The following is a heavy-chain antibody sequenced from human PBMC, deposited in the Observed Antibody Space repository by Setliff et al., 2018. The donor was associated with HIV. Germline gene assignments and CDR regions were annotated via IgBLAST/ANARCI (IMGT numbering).Heavy chain of an antibody. CDR2: IYHTANT. V-gene: IGHV4-39*07. D-gene: IGHD6-13*01. CDR3: ARSPSYRSSWEYYFDY. CDR1: GGSISTYSYY. J-gene: IGHJ4*02. Sequence: SETLSLTCSVFGGSISTYSYYWGWVRQPPGMGLEWIGSIYHTANTHYSPSLETRVIISVDTSNQFSLKLSSVTAADAAVYYCARSPSYRSSWEYYFDYWGQGILVTVSS.